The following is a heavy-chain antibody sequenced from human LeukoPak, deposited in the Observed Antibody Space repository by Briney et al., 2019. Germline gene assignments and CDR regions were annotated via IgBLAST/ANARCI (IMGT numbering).Heavy chain of an antibody. D-gene: IGHD3-10*01. CDR3: TTESITMVRGVIDY. CDR1: GFTFSNAW. V-gene: IGHV3-15*01. J-gene: IGHJ4*02. CDR2: IKSKADGGTT. Sequence: GGSLRLFCAASGFTFSNAWMSWVRQAPGKGLEWVGRIKSKADGGTTDYAAPVKGRFTISRDDSKNTLYLQMNSLKTEDTAVYYCTTESITMVRGVIDYWGEGTLVTVSS.